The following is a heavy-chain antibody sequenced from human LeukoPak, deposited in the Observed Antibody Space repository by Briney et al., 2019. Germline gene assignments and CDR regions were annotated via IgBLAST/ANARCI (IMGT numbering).Heavy chain of an antibody. D-gene: IGHD3-16*01. V-gene: IGHV3-15*07. CDR1: GFTFADAW. Sequence: PGGSLRLSCAASGFTFADAWMNWVRQAPGKGLEWVGRIKSKTDGGTTDYAAPVKGRFTISRDDSKNTLYLQMDSLKTEDTAGYYRTARNKGEAYYYRGMDVWGQGTTVTVSS. CDR2: IKSKTDGGTT. CDR3: TARNKGEAYYYRGMDV. J-gene: IGHJ6*02.